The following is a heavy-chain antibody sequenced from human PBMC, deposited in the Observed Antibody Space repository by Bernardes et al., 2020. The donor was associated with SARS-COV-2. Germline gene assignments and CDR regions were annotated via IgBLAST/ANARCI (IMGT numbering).Heavy chain of an antibody. D-gene: IGHD3-10*01. CDR2: IYYTWST. J-gene: IGHJ4*03. Sequence: TLSLTCTVSGDSISSDNYYWGWIRQPPGKGLELIGSIYYTWSTYYNPSLKSRVTMSIDTSKNQFSLKLSSVTAADTAVYYCARLQGWFGELSNLTFDYWGQGNTVIVSS. CDR1: GDSISSDNYY. V-gene: IGHV4-39*01. CDR3: ARLQGWFGELSNLTFDY.